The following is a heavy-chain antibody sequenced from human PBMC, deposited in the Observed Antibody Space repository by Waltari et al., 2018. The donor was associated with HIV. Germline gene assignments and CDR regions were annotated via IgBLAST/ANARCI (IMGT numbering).Heavy chain of an antibody. CDR1: GFTLSSYW. D-gene: IGHD6-13*01. CDR2: IKQDGSEK. CDR3: ARDRHIAAAGFYYYYGMDV. V-gene: IGHV3-7*01. Sequence: EVQLVESGGGLVQPGGSLRLSCAASGFTLSSYWMSWVRQAPGKGLEWVANIKQDGSEKYYVDSVKGRFTISRDNAKNSLYLQMNSLRAEDTAVYYCARDRHIAAAGFYYYYGMDVWGQGTTVTVSS. J-gene: IGHJ6*02.